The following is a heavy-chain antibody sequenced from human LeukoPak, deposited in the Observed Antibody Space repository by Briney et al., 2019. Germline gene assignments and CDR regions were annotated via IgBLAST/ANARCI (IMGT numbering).Heavy chain of an antibody. CDR2: IYSGGST. Sequence: GGSLRLSCAASGFTVSSNYMSWVRQAPGKGLEWVSIIYSGGSTFYADSVKGRFTISRDNSKNTLYLQMNSLRAEDTAVYYCARGTAMVTFLSAADIWGQGTMVTVSS. J-gene: IGHJ3*02. V-gene: IGHV3-53*01. CDR3: ARGTAMVTFLSAADI. CDR1: GFTVSSNY. D-gene: IGHD5-18*01.